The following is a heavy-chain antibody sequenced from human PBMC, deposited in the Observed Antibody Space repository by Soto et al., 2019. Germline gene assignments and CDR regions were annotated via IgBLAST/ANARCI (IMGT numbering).Heavy chain of an antibody. Sequence: EVQLVESGGGLVQPGGSLRLSCAASGFNFSAYDMHWARQPIGNGLEWVSAIDTGGDSYYPGSVKGSFTISRENAKNSFYLHMNNLRAGDTAVYYGARSMYGDYPYFDYWGQGALVIVSS. V-gene: IGHV3-13*01. CDR1: GFNFSAYD. CDR3: ARSMYGDYPYFDY. CDR2: IDTGGDS. J-gene: IGHJ4*02. D-gene: IGHD4-17*01.